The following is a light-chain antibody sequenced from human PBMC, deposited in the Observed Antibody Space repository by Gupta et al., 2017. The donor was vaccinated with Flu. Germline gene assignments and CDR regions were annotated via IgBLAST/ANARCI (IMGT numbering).Light chain of an antibody. CDR2: KAS. Sequence: DIQTTQSPSTLSASVGDRVTITCRASQSISSWLAWYQQKPGKAPKLLIYKASSLESGVPSRFSGSGSGTEFTLTISSLQPHDFATYYCQQYYSYPPTFGGGTKVEIK. CDR3: QQYYSYPPT. V-gene: IGKV1-5*03. J-gene: IGKJ4*01. CDR1: QSISSW.